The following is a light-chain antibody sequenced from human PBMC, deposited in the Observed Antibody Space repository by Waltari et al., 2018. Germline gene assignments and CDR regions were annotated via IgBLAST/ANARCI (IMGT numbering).Light chain of an antibody. J-gene: IGLJ3*02. CDR3: CYYAGSTTWV. CDR1: TLYSGVHKI. Sequence: QSAPTQPPSLSWTPGLSITFPSTEATLYSGVHKIFSWYQQHPGKTPKLILYDVNRRTSGVSDRFSGSKSGLTASLTISGLQAEDEADYYGCYYAGSTTWVFGGGTKLTVL. V-gene: IGLV2-23*02. CDR2: DVN.